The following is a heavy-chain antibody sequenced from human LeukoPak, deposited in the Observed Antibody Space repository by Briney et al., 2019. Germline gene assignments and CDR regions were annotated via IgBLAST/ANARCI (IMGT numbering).Heavy chain of an antibody. CDR2: MYYSGST. J-gene: IGHJ5*02. CDR1: GGSISSYY. V-gene: IGHV4-59*01. D-gene: IGHD2-21*02. CDR3: GRVQTALDWFDP. Sequence: TSETLSLTCTVSGGSISSYYWSWIRHPPGKGLEWIGYMYYSGSTNHNPSLKSRVTISVDTSKDQFSLKLRSVTAADTAVYYCGRVQTALDWFDPWGQGTLVTVSS.